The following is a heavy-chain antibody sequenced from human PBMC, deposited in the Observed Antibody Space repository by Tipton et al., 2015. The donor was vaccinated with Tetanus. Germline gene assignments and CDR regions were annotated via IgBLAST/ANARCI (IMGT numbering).Heavy chain of an antibody. J-gene: IGHJ4*02. CDR2: ISYSGST. D-gene: IGHD3-3*01. V-gene: IGHV4-59*01. CDR1: GESFSGFY. Sequence: LRLSCAVSGESFSGFYWHWIRQPPGKGLEWIGYISYSGSTNSNYSLKSRITISQDTSNNQFSLKLTSVTAADTAVYYCARANYDFPKKGPFDSWGQGTLVIVSS. CDR3: ARANYDFPKKGPFDS.